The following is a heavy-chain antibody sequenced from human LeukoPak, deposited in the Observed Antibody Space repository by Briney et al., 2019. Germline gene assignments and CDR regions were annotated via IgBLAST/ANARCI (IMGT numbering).Heavy chain of an antibody. CDR2: IYPGDSDT. Sequence: GESLKISCKGSGYSLTSYWIGWVRQMPGKGLEWMGIIYPGDSDTRYSPSFQGQVTISADKSISTAYLQWGSLKASDTAMYYCARLIAVAGIRYFDYWGQGTLVTVSS. CDR1: GYSLTSYW. D-gene: IGHD6-19*01. V-gene: IGHV5-51*01. CDR3: ARLIAVAGIRYFDY. J-gene: IGHJ4*02.